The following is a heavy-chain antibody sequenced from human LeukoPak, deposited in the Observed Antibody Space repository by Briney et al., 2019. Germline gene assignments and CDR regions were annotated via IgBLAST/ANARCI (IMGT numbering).Heavy chain of an antibody. CDR3: AKDSIAAAGTIDY. J-gene: IGHJ4*02. Sequence: PGRSLRLSCAASGFTFDDYAMHWVRQAPGKGLEWVSGISWNSGSIGYADSVKGRFTISRDNAKNSLYLQMNSLRAEDTALYYCAKDSIAAAGTIDYWGQGTLVAVSS. CDR1: GFTFDDYA. V-gene: IGHV3-9*01. D-gene: IGHD6-13*01. CDR2: ISWNSGSI.